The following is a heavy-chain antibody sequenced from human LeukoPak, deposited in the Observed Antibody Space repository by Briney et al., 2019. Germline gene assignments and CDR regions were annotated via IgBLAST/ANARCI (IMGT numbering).Heavy chain of an antibody. CDR1: GFTFTSYG. J-gene: IGHJ4*02. D-gene: IGHD3-3*01. CDR2: ISGSGGST. Sequence: GGSLRLSCAASGFTFTSYGMSWVRQAPGKGLEWVSAISGSGGSTYYADSVKGRFTISRDISKNSLYLQMNSLRAEDTAVYYCAKVDYYDFWSGYYNYFDYWGQGTLVTVSS. CDR3: AKVDYYDFWSGYYNYFDY. V-gene: IGHV3-23*01.